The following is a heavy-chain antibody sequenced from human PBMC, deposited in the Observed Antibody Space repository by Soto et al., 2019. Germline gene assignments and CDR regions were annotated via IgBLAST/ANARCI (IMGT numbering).Heavy chain of an antibody. CDR1: GFAFSSYG. V-gene: IGHV3-33*03. Sequence: LRLSCAASGFAFSSYGMHWVRQAPGKGLEWVAVIWYDGNKKYYGDSVRGRFTISRDNSKNTLYPEMNSLRAEDTALYYCVVDTSGLLDYWGQGTLVTVSS. J-gene: IGHJ4*02. D-gene: IGHD3-22*01. CDR3: VVDTSGLLDY. CDR2: IWYDGNKK.